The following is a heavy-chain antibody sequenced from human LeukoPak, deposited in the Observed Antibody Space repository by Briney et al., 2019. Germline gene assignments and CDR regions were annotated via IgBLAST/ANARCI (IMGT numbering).Heavy chain of an antibody. Sequence: ASVKVSCKASGYTFTSYGISWVRQAPGQWLEWMGGTSAYNGNTNYAQKLQGRVTMTTDTSTSTAYMELRSLRSDDTAVYYCARSPLGYSGYVHEDYWGQGTLVTVSS. D-gene: IGHD5-12*01. CDR3: ARSPLGYSGYVHEDY. CDR2: TSAYNGNT. V-gene: IGHV1-18*01. J-gene: IGHJ4*02. CDR1: GYTFTSYG.